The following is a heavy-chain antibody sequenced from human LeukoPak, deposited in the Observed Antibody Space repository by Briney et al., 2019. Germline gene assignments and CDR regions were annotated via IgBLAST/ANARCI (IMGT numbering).Heavy chain of an antibody. CDR3: ARDPGYGSGSGWIPAGFDP. CDR1: GYTFTSYG. J-gene: IGHJ5*02. Sequence: ASVKVSCKASGYTFTSYGISWVRQAPGQGLEWMGWISAYNGNTNYAQKLQGRVTMTTDTSTSTAYMELRSLRSDDTAVYYCARDPGYGSGSGWIPAGFDPWGQGTLVTVSS. CDR2: ISAYNGNT. D-gene: IGHD6-19*01. V-gene: IGHV1-18*04.